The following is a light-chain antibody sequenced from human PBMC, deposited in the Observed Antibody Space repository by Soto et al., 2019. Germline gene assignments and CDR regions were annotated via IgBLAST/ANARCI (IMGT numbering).Light chain of an antibody. CDR3: ETWDSHTRV. CDR1: SGHSSYI. V-gene: IGLV4-60*02. Sequence: QSVLTQSSSASASLGSSVKLTCTLSSGHSSYIIAWHQQQPGKAPRYLMNLEGRGSYNKGSGVPDRFSGSSSGADRYLTISNLQFEDEADYYCETWDSHTRVFGGGTKLTVL. CDR2: LEGRGSY. J-gene: IGLJ3*02.